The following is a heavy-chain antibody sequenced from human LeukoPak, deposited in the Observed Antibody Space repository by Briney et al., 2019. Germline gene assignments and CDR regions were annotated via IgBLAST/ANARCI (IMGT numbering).Heavy chain of an antibody. V-gene: IGHV4-31*03. J-gene: IGHJ4*02. Sequence: SETLSLTCTVSGGSISSGGYYWSWIRQHPGKGLEWIGYIYYSGSTYYNPSLKSRVTISVDTSKNQFSLKLSSVTAADTAVYYRARDSPVGYSGLDYWGQGTLVTVSS. D-gene: IGHD5-24*01. CDR2: IYYSGST. CDR1: GGSISSGGYY. CDR3: ARDSPVGYSGLDY.